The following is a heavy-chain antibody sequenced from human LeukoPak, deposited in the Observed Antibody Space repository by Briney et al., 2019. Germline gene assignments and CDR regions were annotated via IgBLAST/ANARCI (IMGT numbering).Heavy chain of an antibody. V-gene: IGHV4-59*10. CDR1: GGSFSSYY. J-gene: IGHJ2*01. Sequence: SETLSLTCAVYGGSFSSYYWSWIRQPAGKGLEWIGRFYTNGRTNYNPSLKSRVTMSVDTSKNQFSLKLSSVTAADTAVYYCANSGGYYWYFDLWGRGTLVTVSS. D-gene: IGHD3-16*01. CDR3: ANSGGYYWYFDL. CDR2: FYTNGRT.